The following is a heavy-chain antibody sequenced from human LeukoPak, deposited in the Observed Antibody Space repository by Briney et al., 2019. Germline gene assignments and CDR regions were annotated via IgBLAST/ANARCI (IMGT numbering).Heavy chain of an antibody. J-gene: IGHJ4*01. Sequence: SETLSLTCTVSGGSITGRYWTWIRQPAGKGLEWLGRIYSTVTTASNASFTSRLTMSVDTSKSHLSLKLNSVTAADTAVYYCVRVGEIWSNGGYFDSWGQGNLVTVSS. V-gene: IGHV4-4*07. CDR3: VRVGEIWSNGGYFDS. D-gene: IGHD3-16*01. CDR2: IYSTVTT. CDR1: GGSITGRY.